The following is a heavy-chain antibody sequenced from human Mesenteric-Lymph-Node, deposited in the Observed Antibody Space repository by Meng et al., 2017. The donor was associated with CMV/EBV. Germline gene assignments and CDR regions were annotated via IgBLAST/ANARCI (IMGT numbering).Heavy chain of an antibody. CDR3: STEVYCNRTTCYTSDY. CDR2: ITSKAYGGTT. CDR1: GFAFGDYT. J-gene: IGHJ4*02. D-gene: IGHD2-2*02. V-gene: IGHV3-49*04. Sequence: GESLKISCPASGFAFGDYTMSWVRQAPGKGLEWVGFITSKAYGGTTEYAASVKGRFIISRDDSKSIAYLQMNSLKTEDTAMYYCSTEVYCNRTTCYTSDYWGQGTLVTVSS.